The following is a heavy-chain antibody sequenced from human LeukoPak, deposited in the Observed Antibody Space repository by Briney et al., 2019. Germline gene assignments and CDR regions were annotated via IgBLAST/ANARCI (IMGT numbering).Heavy chain of an antibody. CDR2: IYYSGST. CDR3: ARIKGGSDFWGDPNWYFDL. Sequence: RPSETLSLTCTVSGGSISSSSYYWSWIRQPPGKGLEWIGYIYYSGSTNFNPSLKSRVTISVDTSNNQFSLRLSSVTAADTAVYYCARIKGGSDFWGDPNWYFDLWGRGTLVTVSS. CDR1: GGSISSSSYY. D-gene: IGHD3-3*01. J-gene: IGHJ2*01. V-gene: IGHV4-61*01.